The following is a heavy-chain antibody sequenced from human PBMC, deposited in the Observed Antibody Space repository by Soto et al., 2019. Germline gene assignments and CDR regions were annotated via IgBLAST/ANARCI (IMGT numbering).Heavy chain of an antibody. V-gene: IGHV1-69*13. CDR1: GGTFSSYA. J-gene: IGHJ4*02. Sequence: ASVKVSCKAAGGTFSSYAISWVRQALGQGLEWMGGIIPIFSTVNYVQKFQGRVTITADESTSTAYMELSSLRSEDTAVYYCVGYYYDTRGYYFDYWGQGTLVTVSS. D-gene: IGHD3-22*01. CDR2: IIPIFSTV. CDR3: VGYYYDTRGYYFDY.